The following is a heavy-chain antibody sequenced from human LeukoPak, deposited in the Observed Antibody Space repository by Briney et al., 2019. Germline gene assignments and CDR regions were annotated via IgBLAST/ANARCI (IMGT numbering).Heavy chain of an antibody. D-gene: IGHD2-15*01. J-gene: IGHJ4*02. CDR3: ARDSCSGGTCYPAHFDY. Sequence: GGSLRLSCAASGFTFTDYYMSWIRQAPGKGLEWVSYISSSSSTIYYADSVKGRFTISRDNAKNSLYLQMNSLRAEDTAVYYCARDSCSGGTCYPAHFDYWGQGTLVTVSS. V-gene: IGHV3-11*04. CDR1: GFTFTDYY. CDR2: ISSSSSTI.